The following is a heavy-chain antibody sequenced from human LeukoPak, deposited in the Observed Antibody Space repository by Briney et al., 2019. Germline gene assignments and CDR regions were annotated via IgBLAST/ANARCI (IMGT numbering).Heavy chain of an antibody. CDR3: TRDDIVGARDFDY. CDR2: INPNSGDT. V-gene: IGHV1-2*02. Sequence: ASVKVSCKASGYTFTDYYIHWVRQATGQGLEWMGWINPNSGDTKSAQKLQGRLTMTRDTSITTAYMDLSRLTSDDTAVYYCTRDDIVGARDFDYWGQGTLVTVPS. CDR1: GYTFTDYY. D-gene: IGHD1-26*01. J-gene: IGHJ4*02.